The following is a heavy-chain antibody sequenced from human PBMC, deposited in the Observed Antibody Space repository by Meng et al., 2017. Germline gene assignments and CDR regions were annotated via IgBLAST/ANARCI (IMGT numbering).Heavy chain of an antibody. CDR3: AKALSGAYRPTDAFDV. V-gene: IGHV3-9*03. Sequence: SLKISCAASGFTFDDYAMHWVLQAPGKGLEWISGISWNSGSTGYAGSVTGRFTISRDNANNSLFLQMNSLRTEDMALYYCAKALSGAYRPTDAFDVWGQGTMVTVSS. CDR1: GFTFDDYA. J-gene: IGHJ3*01. CDR2: ISWNSGST. D-gene: IGHD1-26*01.